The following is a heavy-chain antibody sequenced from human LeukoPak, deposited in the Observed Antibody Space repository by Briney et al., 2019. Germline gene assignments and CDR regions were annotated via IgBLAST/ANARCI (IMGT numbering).Heavy chain of an antibody. CDR3: ARVWSIAARRADF. CDR1: GGSFSGYY. Sequence: SETLSLTCAVYGGSFSGYYWSWIRQPPGKGLEWIGEINHSGSTNYNPSLKSRVTISVDTSKNQFSLKLSSVTAADTAVYYCARVWSIAARRADFWGQGPLVTVSS. V-gene: IGHV4-34*01. J-gene: IGHJ1*01. D-gene: IGHD6-6*01. CDR2: INHSGST.